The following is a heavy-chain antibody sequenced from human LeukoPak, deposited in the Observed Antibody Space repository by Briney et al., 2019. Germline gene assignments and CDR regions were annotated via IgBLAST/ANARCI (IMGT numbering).Heavy chain of an antibody. CDR3: ARGNRYDFQTVDAFDI. J-gene: IGHJ3*02. CDR1: GGSIISYY. Sequence: SETLSLTCTVSGGSIISYYWSWVRQPPGKALEWIGYIYYSGSTNYNPSLKSRVTISVDTSKNQFSLKLSSVTAADTAVYYCARGNRYDFQTVDAFDIWGQGTMVTVSS. V-gene: IGHV4-59*01. CDR2: IYYSGST. D-gene: IGHD3-3*01.